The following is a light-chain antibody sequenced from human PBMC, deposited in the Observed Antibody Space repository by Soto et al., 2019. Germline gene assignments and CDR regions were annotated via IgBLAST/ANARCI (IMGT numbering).Light chain of an antibody. CDR2: DAS. V-gene: IGKV1-33*01. CDR3: QQYDHLPYA. J-gene: IGKJ2*01. Sequence: DIPMTQSPSSLSASVGDRVIITCQASQDIRNHLNWYQQKPGKVPKLLIYDASSLETGVPLRFSGSGSGADFALTISSLQPEDIATYYCQQYDHLPYAFGQGTKLE. CDR1: QDIRNH.